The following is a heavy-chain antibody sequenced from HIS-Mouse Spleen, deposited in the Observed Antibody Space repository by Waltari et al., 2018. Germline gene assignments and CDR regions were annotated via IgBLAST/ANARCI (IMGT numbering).Heavy chain of an antibody. J-gene: IGHJ2*01. CDR1: GGSFSGYY. V-gene: IGHV4-34*01. CDR3: ARGAKYYYDSSGYNARWYFDL. D-gene: IGHD3-22*01. Sequence: QVQLQQWGAGLLKPSETLSLTCAVYGGSFSGYYWSWIRQPPGKGLEWIGEINHSGSTNDNPSLKSRVTISVDTSKNQFSLKLSSVTAADTAVYYCARGAKYYYDSSGYNARWYFDLWGRGTLVTVSS. CDR2: INHSGST.